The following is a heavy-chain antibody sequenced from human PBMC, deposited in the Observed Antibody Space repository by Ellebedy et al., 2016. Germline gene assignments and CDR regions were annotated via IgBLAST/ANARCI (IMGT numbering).Heavy chain of an antibody. V-gene: IGHV4-34*01. CDR2: INHSGST. CDR3: ARGGRKDIVVVPAGSTAFDI. D-gene: IGHD2-2*01. J-gene: IGHJ3*02. CDR1: GGSFSGYY. Sequence: SETLSLXXAVYGGSFSGYYWSWIRQPPGKGLEWIGEINHSGSTNYNPSLKSRVTISVDTSKNQFSLKLSSVTAADTAVYYCARGGRKDIVVVPAGSTAFDIWGQGTMVTVSS.